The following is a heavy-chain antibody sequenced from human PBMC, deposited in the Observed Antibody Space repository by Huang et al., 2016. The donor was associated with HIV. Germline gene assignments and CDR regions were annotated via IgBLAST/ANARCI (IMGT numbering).Heavy chain of an antibody. Sequence: QVQLLQSGAEVKKPGASVKVSCKASGYTFTSYGIRWVRQTPGQGLVWMGWITAYNGDTNYAQKFQGRLNMTTDTSTSTAYMELRSRGSDDTAMYYCAREGIAGDSDWGQGTLVTVSS. CDR2: ITAYNGDT. CDR1: GYTFTSYG. D-gene: IGHD6-13*01. J-gene: IGHJ4*02. CDR3: AREGIAGDSD. V-gene: IGHV1-18*01.